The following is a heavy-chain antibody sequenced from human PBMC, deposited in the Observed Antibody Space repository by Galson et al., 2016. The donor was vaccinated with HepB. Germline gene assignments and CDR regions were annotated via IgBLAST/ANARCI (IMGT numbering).Heavy chain of an antibody. CDR1: GFSPSTSGMC. CDR3: ARMKNYYYGMDV. CDR2: IDWDEDK. V-gene: IGHV2-70*01. Sequence: PAPVKPTQTLTLTCTFSGFSPSTSGMCVSWIRQPPGKALEWLALIDWDEDKYYSTSLKTRLTISKDTSKNQVVLTMTNMDPVDTATYYCARMKNYYYGMDVWGQGTTVTVSS. J-gene: IGHJ6*02.